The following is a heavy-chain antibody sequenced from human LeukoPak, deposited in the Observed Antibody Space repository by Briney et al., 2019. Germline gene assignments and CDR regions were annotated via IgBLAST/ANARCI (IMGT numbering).Heavy chain of an antibody. D-gene: IGHD3-9*01. CDR2: INHSGSA. CDR1: GGSFSGYY. Sequence: SETLSLTCAVHGGSFSGYYWSWIRQPPGKGLEWIGEINHSGSANYNPSLKSRVTISVDTSKNQFSLKLSSVTAADTAVYYCSELRYFDYWGQGTLVTVSS. CDR3: SELRYFDY. V-gene: IGHV4-34*01. J-gene: IGHJ4*02.